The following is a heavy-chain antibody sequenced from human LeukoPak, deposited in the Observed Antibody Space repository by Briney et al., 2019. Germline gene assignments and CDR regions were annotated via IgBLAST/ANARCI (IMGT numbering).Heavy chain of an antibody. D-gene: IGHD6-19*01. V-gene: IGHV4-39*01. CDR1: GGSISSSNSY. J-gene: IGHJ3*02. Sequence: PSETLSLTCTVSGGSISSSNSYWGWIRQPPGKGLEWIGSIFHSGSTYYNPSLKSRVTISVDPSENQFSLKLTSVTPADTAVYYCARPYSSGWPDAFDIWGQGTMVTVSS. CDR3: ARPYSSGWPDAFDI. CDR2: IFHSGST.